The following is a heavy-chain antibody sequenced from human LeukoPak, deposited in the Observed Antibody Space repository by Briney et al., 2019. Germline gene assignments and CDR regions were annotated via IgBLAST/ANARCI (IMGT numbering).Heavy chain of an antibody. D-gene: IGHD3-9*01. V-gene: IGHV3-30*18. CDR1: GFTFSIYS. CDR2: ISYDGSNK. J-gene: IGHJ4*02. CDR3: AKDLLSGRGYFDWLSTAFDY. Sequence: GGSLRLSCAVSGFTFSIYSMSWVRQAPGKGLEWVAVISYDGSNKYYADSVKGRFTISRDNSKNTLYLQMNSLRAEDTAVYYCAKDLLSGRGYFDWLSTAFDYWGQGTLVTVSS.